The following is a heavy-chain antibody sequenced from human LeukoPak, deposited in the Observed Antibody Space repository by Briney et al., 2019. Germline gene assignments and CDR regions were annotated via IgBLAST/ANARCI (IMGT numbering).Heavy chain of an antibody. V-gene: IGHV4-30-2*05. D-gene: IGHD2-15*01. CDR3: ARGVVSDH. CDR2: IYHSGST. Sequence: SQTLSLTCAVSGGSISSGGYSWSWIRQPPGKGLEWIGYIYHSGSTYYNPSLKSRASISLAMSKNQFSLTLRSVTAADTAVYYCARGVVSDHWGQGTLVTVSS. J-gene: IGHJ4*02. CDR1: GGSISSGGYS.